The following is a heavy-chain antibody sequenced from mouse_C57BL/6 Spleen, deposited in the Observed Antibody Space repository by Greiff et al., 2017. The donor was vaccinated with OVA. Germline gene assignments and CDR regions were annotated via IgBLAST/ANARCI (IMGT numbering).Heavy chain of an antibody. Sequence: VKLMESGPELVKPGASVKISCKASGYAFSSSWMNWVKQRPGKGLEWIGRIYPGDGDTNYNGKFKGKATLTADKSSSTAYMQLSSLTSEDSAVYFCARGNDYDMMDYWGQGTSVTVSS. CDR2: IYPGDGDT. V-gene: IGHV1-82*01. CDR3: ARGNDYDMMDY. J-gene: IGHJ4*01. CDR1: GYAFSSSW. D-gene: IGHD2-4*01.